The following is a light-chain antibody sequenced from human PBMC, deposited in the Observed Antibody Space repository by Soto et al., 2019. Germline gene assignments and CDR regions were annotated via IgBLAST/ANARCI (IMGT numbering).Light chain of an antibody. V-gene: IGKV3-15*01. Sequence: ETVMTQSPATLSVSPGERATLSCRASQSVSSNLAWYQQKPGQAPRLLIYGASTRATGIPARFSGSGSGTDFTLTISRLEPEDFAVYYCQQYAYSPQTFGQGTKVDIK. CDR2: GAS. CDR3: QQYAYSPQT. J-gene: IGKJ1*01. CDR1: QSVSSN.